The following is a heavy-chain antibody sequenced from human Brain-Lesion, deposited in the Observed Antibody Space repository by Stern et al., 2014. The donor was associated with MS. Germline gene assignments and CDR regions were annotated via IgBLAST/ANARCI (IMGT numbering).Heavy chain of an antibody. D-gene: IGHD2/OR15-2a*01. V-gene: IGHV3-72*01. CDR1: GFTFSDHF. CDR3: ARDNKVYGIDV. Sequence: EVQLVQSGGGLVQPGGSLRLSCAASGFTFSDHFIDWVRQAPGKGMAWVGRIRNKANSYSTEYVASVKGRFTFSRDDSKNSLFVQMNSLRIEDTAIYYCARDNKVYGIDVLGQGTSVTVSS. J-gene: IGHJ6*02. CDR2: IRNKANSYST.